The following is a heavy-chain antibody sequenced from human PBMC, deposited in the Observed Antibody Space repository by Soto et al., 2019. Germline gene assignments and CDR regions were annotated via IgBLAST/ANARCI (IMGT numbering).Heavy chain of an antibody. D-gene: IGHD2-15*01. CDR3: ARHRTCNAACDFDH. V-gene: IGHV4-39*01. Sequence: QLQLRESGPGLERPSETLSLSCFVSGDSIDSHGSHWIWIRQSPGKGLDWIGTVAYTGTTYYPPPLRCRITVAADKSKNQFSLKLTSVTAADTAVYYCARHRTCNAACDFDHWGQGTLVTGSS. CDR2: VAYTGTT. J-gene: IGHJ4*02. CDR1: GDSIDSHGSH.